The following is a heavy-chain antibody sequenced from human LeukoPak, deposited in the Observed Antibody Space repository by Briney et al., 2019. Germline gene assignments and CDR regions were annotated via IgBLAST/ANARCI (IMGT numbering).Heavy chain of an antibody. CDR2: ISAYNGNT. CDR3: ARGCSSTSCYQGWFDP. Sequence: ASVKVSCKASGYTFTSYGISWVRQAPGQGLEWMGWISAYNGNTNYAQKLQGRVTMTTDTSTSTAYMELRSLRSDDTAVYYCARGCSSTSCYQGWFDPWGQGTLVTVSS. V-gene: IGHV1-18*01. CDR1: GYTFTSYG. J-gene: IGHJ5*02. D-gene: IGHD2-2*01.